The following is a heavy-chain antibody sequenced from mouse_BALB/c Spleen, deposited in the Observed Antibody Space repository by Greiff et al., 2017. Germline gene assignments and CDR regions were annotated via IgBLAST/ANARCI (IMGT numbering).Heavy chain of an antibody. Sequence: VQGVESGAELARPGASVKLSCKASGYTFTSYWMQWVKQRPGQGLEWIGAIYPGDGDTRYTQKFKGKATLTADKSSSTAYMQLSSLASEDSAVYYCARDGELRDFDYWGQGTTLTVSS. D-gene: IGHD1-1*01. CDR1: GYTFTSYW. J-gene: IGHJ2*01. V-gene: IGHV1-87*01. CDR3: ARDGELRDFDY. CDR2: IYPGDGDT.